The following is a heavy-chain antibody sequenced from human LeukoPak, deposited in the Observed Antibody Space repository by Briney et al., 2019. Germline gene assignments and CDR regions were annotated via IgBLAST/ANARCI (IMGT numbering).Heavy chain of an antibody. D-gene: IGHD4-17*01. CDR3: ARHSYGDPPDY. Sequence: SETLSLTCTVSGGSISSYYWSWIRQPPGKGLEWIGYIYYSESTNYNPSLKSRVTISVDTSKNQFSLKLSSVTAADTAVYYCARHSYGDPPDYWGQGTLVTVSS. J-gene: IGHJ4*02. CDR1: GGSISSYY. CDR2: IYYSEST. V-gene: IGHV4-59*08.